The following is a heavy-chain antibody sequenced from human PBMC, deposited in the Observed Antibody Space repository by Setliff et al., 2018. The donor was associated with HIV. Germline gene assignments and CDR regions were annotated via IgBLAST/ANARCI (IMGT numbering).Heavy chain of an antibody. Sequence: SETLSLTCTVSGGSISSSSYYWGWIRQPPGKGLEWIGTIYYSGSTSYNPSLKSRVTVSVDTSKNQFSLKLSSVTAADTGVYYCARHRDPPGTSWIFYYYYMDPWGAGTTVTVSS. V-gene: IGHV4-39*01. D-gene: IGHD6-13*01. CDR2: IYYSGST. CDR1: GGSISSSSYY. CDR3: ARHRDPPGTSWIFYYYYMDP. J-gene: IGHJ6*03.